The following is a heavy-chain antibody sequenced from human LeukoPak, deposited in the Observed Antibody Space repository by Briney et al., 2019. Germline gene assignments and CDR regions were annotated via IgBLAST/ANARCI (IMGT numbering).Heavy chain of an antibody. Sequence: SGTLSLTCAVSGGSISSGGYSWSWIRQPPGKGLGWIGYIYHSGSTYYNPSLKSRVTISVDRSKNQFSLKLSSVTAADTAVYYCARGIGGPTAPLYWYFDLWGRGTLVTVSS. CDR1: GGSISSGGYS. D-gene: IGHD2-21*02. V-gene: IGHV4-30-2*01. CDR3: ARGIGGPTAPLYWYFDL. J-gene: IGHJ2*01. CDR2: IYHSGST.